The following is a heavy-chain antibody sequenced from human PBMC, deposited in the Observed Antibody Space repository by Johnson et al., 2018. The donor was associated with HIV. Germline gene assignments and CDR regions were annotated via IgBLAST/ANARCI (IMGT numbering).Heavy chain of an antibody. J-gene: IGHJ3*02. CDR3: AKDPYSGSPIDI. V-gene: IGHV3-30*02. Sequence: QVQLVESGGGVVRPGRSLRLSCAASGFIFSNYGMHWVRQAPGKGLEWVAFIRYDGSNKYYADSVKGRFTISRDNSKNTLYLQMNSLRAEDTAVYYCAKDPYSGSPIDIWGQGTMVTVSS. CDR1: GFIFSNYG. CDR2: IRYDGSNK. D-gene: IGHD1-26*01.